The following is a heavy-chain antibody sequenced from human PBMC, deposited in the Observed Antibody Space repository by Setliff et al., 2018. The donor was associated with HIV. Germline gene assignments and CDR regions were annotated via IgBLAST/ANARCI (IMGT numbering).Heavy chain of an antibody. J-gene: IGHJ4*01. CDR1: GFTFSYFW. V-gene: IGHV3-7*01. CDR3: ARDRGGSDYFDY. CDR2: IKHDGSEK. Sequence: GGSLRLSCAASGFTFSYFWMSWVRQTPGKGLEWVANIKHDGSEKYYVDSVKGRFTISRDNAKNSLYLQMNSLRVEDTAVFYCARDRGGSDYFDYWGHGTLVTVSS. D-gene: IGHD1-26*01.